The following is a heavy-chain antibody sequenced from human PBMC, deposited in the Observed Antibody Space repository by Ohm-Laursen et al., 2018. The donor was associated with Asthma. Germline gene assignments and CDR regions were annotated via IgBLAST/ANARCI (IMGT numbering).Heavy chain of an antibody. CDR2: INPSSGSS. CDR1: GYPFTRDY. CDR3: ARATFSTYCGGDCYYFDY. J-gene: IGHJ4*02. V-gene: IGHV1-46*01. D-gene: IGHD2-21*02. Sequence: ASVKVSCKSSGYPFTRDYMHWVRQAPGQGLEWMGIINPSSGSSSYAQKFQGRVTMTSDTSTSTVYMELSSPRSEDTAVYYCARATFSTYCGGDCYYFDYWGQGTLVTVSS.